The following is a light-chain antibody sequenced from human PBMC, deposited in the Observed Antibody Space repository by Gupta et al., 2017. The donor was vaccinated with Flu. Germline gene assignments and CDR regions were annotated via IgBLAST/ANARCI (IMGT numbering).Light chain of an antibody. Sequence: SSLSVSVGDRLTITFQASQDISNYLNWSKQKPGKAPKLLIYAASNWQTGVPSRFSGSGNGTDFTFTITIRQLEDIATYYCRHYENNPPYTFGQGTKME. CDR3: RHYENNPPYT. J-gene: IGKJ2*01. CDR2: AAS. V-gene: IGKV1-33*01. CDR1: QDISNY.